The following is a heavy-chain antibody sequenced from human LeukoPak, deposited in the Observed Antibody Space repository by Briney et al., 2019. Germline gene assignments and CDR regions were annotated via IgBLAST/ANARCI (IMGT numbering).Heavy chain of an antibody. D-gene: IGHD2-2*01. CDR3: ARISIVVVPAYFDY. Sequence: SETLSLTCTVSGGSISSYYWSWIRQPPGKGLEWIGYIHYSGSTNHNPSLKSRVTISVDKSKNQFSLKLRPDPSAGTALYYCARISIVVVPAYFDYWGQGTLVTVSS. CDR1: GGSISSYY. J-gene: IGHJ4*02. V-gene: IGHV4-59*08. CDR2: IHYSGST.